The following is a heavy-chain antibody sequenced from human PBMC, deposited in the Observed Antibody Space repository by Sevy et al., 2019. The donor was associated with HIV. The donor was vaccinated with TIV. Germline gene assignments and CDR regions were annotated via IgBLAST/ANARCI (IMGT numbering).Heavy chain of an antibody. CDR2: ISYDGSNK. D-gene: IGHD3-22*01. J-gene: IGHJ6*02. V-gene: IGHV3-30*18. CDR3: ANPYDSSGYYYYYYYYGIDV. Sequence: GGSLRLSCAASGFTFSSYGMHWVRQAPGKGLEWVAVISYDGSNKYYTDSVKGRFAISRDNSKNTRYLQMNSLRAEDTAVYYGANPYDSSGYYYYYYYYGIDVWGQGTTVTVSS. CDR1: GFTFSSYG.